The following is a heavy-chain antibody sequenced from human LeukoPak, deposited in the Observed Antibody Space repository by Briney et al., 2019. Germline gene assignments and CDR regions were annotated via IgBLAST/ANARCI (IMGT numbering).Heavy chain of an antibody. Sequence: GGSLTLSCAASGFTFTDYWIHWIRQAPGTGLMWVSHITSDGGRTDYADSVRGRFTMTRDNAKNTVYLQMNSLRVDDTAVYYCARDNWGPDHWDQGTLVTVSS. CDR2: ITSDGGRT. CDR3: ARDNWGPDH. V-gene: IGHV3-74*01. D-gene: IGHD7-27*01. J-gene: IGHJ4*02. CDR1: GFTFTDYW.